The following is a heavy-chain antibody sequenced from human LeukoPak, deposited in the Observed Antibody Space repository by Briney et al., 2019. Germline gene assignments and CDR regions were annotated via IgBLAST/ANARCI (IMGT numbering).Heavy chain of an antibody. CDR1: GGSFSGYY. CDR2: INHSGNT. J-gene: IGHJ4*02. CDR3: ARKAGGYDVDY. Sequence: SETLSLTCAVYGGSFSGYYWSWIRQPPGKGLEWIGEINHSGNTNYNPSLKSRVTISVDTSKNQFSLKLSSVTAADTAVYYCARKAGGYDVDYWGQGTLVTVSS. V-gene: IGHV4-34*01. D-gene: IGHD3-16*01.